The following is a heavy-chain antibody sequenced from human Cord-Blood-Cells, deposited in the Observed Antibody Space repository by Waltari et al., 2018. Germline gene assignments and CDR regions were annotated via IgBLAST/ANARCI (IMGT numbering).Heavy chain of an antibody. V-gene: IGHV3-30-3*01. CDR3: ARGGGGQATILDY. D-gene: IGHD3-9*01. J-gene: IGHJ4*02. Sequence: QVQLVESGGGVVQPGRSLRLSCAAAGFTFSSYAMHWVRQAPGKGLEWWSVISYDGSNKYYAASVKGRFTISRDNSKNTLYLQMNSLRAEDTAVYYCARGGGGQATILDYWGQGTLVTVSS. CDR1: GFTFSSYA. CDR2: ISYDGSNK.